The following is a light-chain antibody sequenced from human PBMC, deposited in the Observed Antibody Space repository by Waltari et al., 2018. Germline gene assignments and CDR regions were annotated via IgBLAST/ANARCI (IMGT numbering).Light chain of an antibody. Sequence: EIVSTQSPGTLSLSPGERATLSYRASQTVRTTYLAWYQQKPGQAPTLLIYGASSRATGIPDRFSGSGSGTDFSLTISSLEPEDFAVYYCQQYDISPLTFGGGTKVEIK. CDR1: QTVRTTY. V-gene: IGKV3-20*01. CDR3: QQYDISPLT. J-gene: IGKJ4*01. CDR2: GAS.